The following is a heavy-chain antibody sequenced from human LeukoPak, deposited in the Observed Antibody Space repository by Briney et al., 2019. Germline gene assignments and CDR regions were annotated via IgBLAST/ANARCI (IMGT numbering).Heavy chain of an antibody. CDR3: AKDYAEDTMVRGIMGGY. V-gene: IGHV3-30*04. D-gene: IGHD3-10*01. CDR1: GFTFSNYA. CDR2: ISYDGSNK. J-gene: IGHJ4*02. Sequence: GGSLRLSCAASGFTFSNYAMQWVRQAPGKGLEWVAVISYDGSNKYYADSVKGRFTITRDNSKNTLYLQMNSLRAEDTAVYYCAKDYAEDTMVRGIMGGYWGQGTLVTVSS.